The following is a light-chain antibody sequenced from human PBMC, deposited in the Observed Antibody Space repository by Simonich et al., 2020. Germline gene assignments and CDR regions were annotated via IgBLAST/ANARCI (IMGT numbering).Light chain of an antibody. CDR2: WSS. Sequence: DIVMTQSPDSLAVSLGERATINCKSSQSVLYNSNNKNYLAWYQQKPGQPPKLLIYWSSPRESGVPDRFSGSGSGTDFTLTISSLQAEDVAVYYCQQYYSTPTWTFGQGTKVEIK. J-gene: IGKJ1*01. CDR3: QQYYSTPTWT. CDR1: QSVLYNSNNKNY. V-gene: IGKV4-1*01.